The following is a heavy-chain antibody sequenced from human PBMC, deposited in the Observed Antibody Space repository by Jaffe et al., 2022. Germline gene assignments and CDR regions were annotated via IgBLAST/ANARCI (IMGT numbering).Heavy chain of an antibody. V-gene: IGHV4-59*01. Sequence: QVQLQESGPGLVKPSETVSLTCTVSGGSISSYYWSWIRQPPGKGLEWIGYIDYRGNTYYNPSLKSRVTISIDTSRNQFSLKLTSVTAADTAVFYCARIMGQYSFYNWFDPWGRGTLVTVSS. D-gene: IGHD3-16*01. J-gene: IGHJ5*02. CDR2: IDYRGNT. CDR3: ARIMGQYSFYNWFDP. CDR1: GGSISSYY.